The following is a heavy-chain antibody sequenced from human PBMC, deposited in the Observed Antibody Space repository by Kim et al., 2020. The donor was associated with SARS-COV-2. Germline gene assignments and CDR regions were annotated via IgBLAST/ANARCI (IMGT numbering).Heavy chain of an antibody. Sequence: AESMKGRLTSSRDNTKNTLYLQMNSLRAEDTAVYYCAKGRGHIAPAAMDYWGQGTLVTVSS. D-gene: IGHD2-2*01. J-gene: IGHJ4*02. V-gene: IGHV3-23*01. CDR3: AKGRGHIAPAAMDY.